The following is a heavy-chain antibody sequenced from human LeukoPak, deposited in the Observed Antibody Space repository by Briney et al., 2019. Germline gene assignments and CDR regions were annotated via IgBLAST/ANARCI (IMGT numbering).Heavy chain of an antibody. CDR2: ISSSSSYI. CDR3: ARDNAGATKVSEYFQH. CDR1: GFTFSSYS. Sequence: SGGSLRLSCAASGFTFSSYSMNWVRQAPVKGLEWVSSISSSSSYIYYADSVKGRFTISRDNAKNSLYLQMNSLRAEDTAVYYCARDNAGATKVSEYFQHWGQGTLVTVSS. J-gene: IGHJ1*01. V-gene: IGHV3-21*01. D-gene: IGHD1-26*01.